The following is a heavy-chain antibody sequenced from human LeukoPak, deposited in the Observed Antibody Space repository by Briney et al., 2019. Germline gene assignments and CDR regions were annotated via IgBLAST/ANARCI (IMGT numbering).Heavy chain of an antibody. V-gene: IGHV3-30*02. Sequence: GETLRLSCAASGFTFSSYGMHWVRQAPGKGLEWVAFIRYDGSNKYYADSVKGRFTISRDNSKNTLYLQMNSLGAEDTAVYYCAKDPVIGELSWHYFDYWGQGTLVTVSS. CDR3: AKDPVIGELSWHYFDY. J-gene: IGHJ4*02. D-gene: IGHD3-10*01. CDR1: GFTFSSYG. CDR2: IRYDGSNK.